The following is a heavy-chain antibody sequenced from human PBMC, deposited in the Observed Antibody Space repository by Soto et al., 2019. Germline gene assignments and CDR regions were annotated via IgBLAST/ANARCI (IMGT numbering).Heavy chain of an antibody. CDR1: GYSFDSYW. Sequence: GESLKISCKGSGYSFDSYWIGWVRQMPGKGLECMGIIYPSDSDTRYKPSFQGQVTISADKSIGTAYLQWSSLKASDTGMYYCARYCSGGGCYPLSMDVWGQGTTVTVSS. CDR3: ARYCSGGGCYPLSMDV. CDR2: IYPSDSDT. J-gene: IGHJ6*02. V-gene: IGHV5-51*01. D-gene: IGHD2-15*01.